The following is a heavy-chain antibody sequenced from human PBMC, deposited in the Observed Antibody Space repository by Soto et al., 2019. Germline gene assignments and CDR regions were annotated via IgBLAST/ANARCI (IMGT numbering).Heavy chain of an antibody. CDR3: ARDPQRGIAVAGIDY. D-gene: IGHD6-19*01. Sequence: GGSLRLSCAASGFTFSSYGMHWVRQAPGKGLEWVAVIWYDGSNKYYADSVKGRFTISRDNSKNTLYLQMNSLRAEDTAVYYCARDPQRGIAVAGIDYWGQGTLVTVSS. V-gene: IGHV3-33*01. CDR1: GFTFSSYG. J-gene: IGHJ4*02. CDR2: IWYDGSNK.